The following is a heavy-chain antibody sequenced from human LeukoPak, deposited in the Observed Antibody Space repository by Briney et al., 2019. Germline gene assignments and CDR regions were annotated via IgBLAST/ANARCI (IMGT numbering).Heavy chain of an antibody. Sequence: GSLRLSCAASGFTFSSYAMSWVRQAPGKGLEWIGEINHSGSTNYNPSLKSRVTISVDTSKNQFSLKLSSVTAADTAVYYCARGRIRVAAGTLGRNWFDPWGQGTLVTVSS. CDR1: GFTFSSYA. D-gene: IGHD6-13*01. V-gene: IGHV4-34*01. CDR3: ARGRIRVAAGTLGRNWFDP. CDR2: INHSGST. J-gene: IGHJ5*02.